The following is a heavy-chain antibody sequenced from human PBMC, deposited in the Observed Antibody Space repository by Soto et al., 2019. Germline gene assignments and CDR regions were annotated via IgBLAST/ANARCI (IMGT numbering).Heavy chain of an antibody. CDR1: GYTFTDYW. Sequence: PGESLKISCKGSGYTFTDYWIGWVRQMPGKGLEWMGIIYPGDSDTKYSPSFQGQVTISVDESISTAYLQWGSLRASDTAIYYCARHANTVADQFDLWGQGTPVTVSS. V-gene: IGHV5-51*01. J-gene: IGHJ4*02. D-gene: IGHD4-17*01. CDR3: ARHANTVADQFDL. CDR2: IYPGDSDT.